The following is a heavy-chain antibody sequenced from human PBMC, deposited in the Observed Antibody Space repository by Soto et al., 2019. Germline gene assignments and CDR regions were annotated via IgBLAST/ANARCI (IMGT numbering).Heavy chain of an antibody. CDR2: IYHTGST. D-gene: IGHD5-18*01. J-gene: IGHJ3*02. V-gene: IGHV4-4*02. Sequence: QVQLQESGPGLVKPSGTLSLTCVVSGDSISSSNWWSWVRQPPGKGLEWIGEIYHTGSTNYNPSLRRRVTISADKSKNQVSLKLSSVTAADTAVYYCARDNLVGHSYGNQIHGLDNWGQGTKVTFSS. CDR3: ARDNLVGHSYGNQIHGLDN. CDR1: GDSISSSNW.